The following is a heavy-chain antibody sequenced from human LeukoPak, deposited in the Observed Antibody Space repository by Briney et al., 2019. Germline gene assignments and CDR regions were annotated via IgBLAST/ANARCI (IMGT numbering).Heavy chain of an antibody. V-gene: IGHV3-30*03. D-gene: IGHD6-19*01. Sequence: GRSLRLSCAASGFTFSSYGMHWVRQAPGKGLEWVAVISYDGSNKYYADSVKGRFTISRDNSKNTLYLQMNSLRAEDTAVYYCARDEVDSSGWYSGNWFDPWGQGTLVTVSS. CDR1: GFTFSSYG. J-gene: IGHJ5*02. CDR2: ISYDGSNK. CDR3: ARDEVDSSGWYSGNWFDP.